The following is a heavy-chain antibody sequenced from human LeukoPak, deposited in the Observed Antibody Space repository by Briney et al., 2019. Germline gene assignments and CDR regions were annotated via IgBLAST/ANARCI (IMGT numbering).Heavy chain of an antibody. CDR3: ARDSSYGYNWFDP. J-gene: IGHJ5*02. Sequence: ASVTVSCKASGYTFTSYYMHWVRQAPGQGLEWMGWISVYNGNTNYAQKLQGRVTMTTDTSTSTAYMELRSLRSDDTAVYYCARDSSYGYNWFDPWGQGTLVTVSS. CDR2: ISVYNGNT. D-gene: IGHD5-18*01. V-gene: IGHV1-18*04. CDR1: GYTFTSYY.